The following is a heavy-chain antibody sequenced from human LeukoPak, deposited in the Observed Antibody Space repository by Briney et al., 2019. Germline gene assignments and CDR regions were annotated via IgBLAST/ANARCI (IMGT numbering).Heavy chain of an antibody. CDR1: GFTFSSYA. CDR2: ISHDGSNK. V-gene: IGHV3-30*04. Sequence: GGSLRLSCAASGFTFSSYAMHWVRQAPGKGLEWVAVISHDGSNKYYADSVKGRFTISRDNSKNTVYLQVTSLRAEDTAVYYCARDDKWAFDYWGQGTLVIVSS. CDR3: ARDDKWAFDY. J-gene: IGHJ4*02. D-gene: IGHD1-26*01.